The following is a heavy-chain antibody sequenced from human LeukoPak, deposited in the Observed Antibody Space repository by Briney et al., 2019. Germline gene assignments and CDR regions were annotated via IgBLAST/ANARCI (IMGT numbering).Heavy chain of an antibody. CDR2: IYYSGST. CDR1: GGSISSYY. J-gene: IGHJ5*02. D-gene: IGHD6-6*01. V-gene: IGHV4-59*01. Sequence: SETLSLTCTVSGGSISSYYWSWIRQPPGKGLEWIGYIYYSGSTNYNPSLKSRVTISVDTSKNQFSLKLSSVTAADTAVYYCAGERYSSSCWFDPWGQGTLVTVSS. CDR3: AGERYSSSCWFDP.